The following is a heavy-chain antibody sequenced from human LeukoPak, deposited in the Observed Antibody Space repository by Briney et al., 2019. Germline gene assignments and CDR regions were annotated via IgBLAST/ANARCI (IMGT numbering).Heavy chain of an antibody. CDR3: ARARSPSEAYYYDSSEGTLIPYFDY. Sequence: PPGGSLRLSCTGSGFIFSRYEMNWVRQAPGKGLEWVSYISSSGSTIYYADSVKGRFTISRDNAKNSLYLQMNSLRAEDTAVYYCARARSPSEAYYYDSSEGTLIPYFDYWGQGTLVTVSS. D-gene: IGHD3-22*01. CDR2: ISSSGSTI. V-gene: IGHV3-48*03. CDR1: GFIFSRYE. J-gene: IGHJ4*02.